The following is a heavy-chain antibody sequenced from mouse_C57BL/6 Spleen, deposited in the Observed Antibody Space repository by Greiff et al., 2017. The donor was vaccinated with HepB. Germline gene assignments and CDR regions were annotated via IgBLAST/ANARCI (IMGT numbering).Heavy chain of an antibody. CDR2: IYPGSGST. D-gene: IGHD2-4*01. V-gene: IGHV1-55*01. CDR3: ARWDDSEYYFDY. CDR1: GYTFTSYW. Sequence: VQLKESGAELVKPGASVKMSCKASGYTFTSYWITWVKQRPGQGLEWIGDIYPGSGSTNYNEKFKSKATLTVDTSSSTAYMQLSSLTSEDSAVYCCARWDDSEYYFDYWGQGTTLTVSS. J-gene: IGHJ2*01.